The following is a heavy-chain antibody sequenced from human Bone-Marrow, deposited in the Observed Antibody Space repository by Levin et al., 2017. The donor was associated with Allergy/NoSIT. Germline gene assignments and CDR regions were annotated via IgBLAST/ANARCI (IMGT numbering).Heavy chain of an antibody. D-gene: IGHD5-18*01. CDR2: IIPIFGTA. Sequence: SVKVSCKASGGTFSSYAISWVRQAPGQGLEWMGGIIPIFGTANYAQKFQGRVTITADESTSTAYMELSSLRSEDTAVYYCARDRARGYSYGSTGLRGMDVWGQGTTVTVSS. V-gene: IGHV1-69*13. CDR1: GGTFSSYA. CDR3: ARDRARGYSYGSTGLRGMDV. J-gene: IGHJ6*02.